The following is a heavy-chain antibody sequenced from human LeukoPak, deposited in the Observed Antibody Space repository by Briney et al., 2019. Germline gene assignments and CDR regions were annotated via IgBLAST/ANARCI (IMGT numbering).Heavy chain of an antibody. CDR3: AREVVLAYYFDY. D-gene: IGHD2-15*01. CDR1: GGSISGYY. Sequence: SETLSLTCTVSGGSISGYYWSWIRLPPGKGLEWIGYVYYSGSTSYNPSLKSRLTISVDTSKNQLSLKLSSVTAADTAVYYCAREVVLAYYFDYWGQGTLVTVSS. J-gene: IGHJ4*02. V-gene: IGHV4-59*01. CDR2: VYYSGST.